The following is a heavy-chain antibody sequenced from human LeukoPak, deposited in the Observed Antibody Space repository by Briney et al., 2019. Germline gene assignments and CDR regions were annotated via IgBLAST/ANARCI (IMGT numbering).Heavy chain of an antibody. CDR2: IIPIFGIA. CDR3: ARKTSSWNNWFDS. CDR1: GGTFSSYA. Sequence: ASVKVSCKASGGTFSSYAISWVRQAPGQGLEWMGGIIPIFGIANYAQKFQGRVTITADEPTSTAYMELSSLRSEDTAVYYCARKTSSWNNWFDSWGQGTLVTVSS. V-gene: IGHV1-69*13. J-gene: IGHJ5*01. D-gene: IGHD6-13*01.